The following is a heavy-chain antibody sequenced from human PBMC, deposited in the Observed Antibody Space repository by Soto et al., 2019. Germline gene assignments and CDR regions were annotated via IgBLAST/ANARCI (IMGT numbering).Heavy chain of an antibody. CDR3: ARAYVDTAMADYYYYYGMDV. J-gene: IGHJ6*02. D-gene: IGHD5-18*01. V-gene: IGHV3-74*01. Sequence: GGSLRLSCAASGFTFSSYWMHWVRQAPGKGLVWVSRINSDGSSTSYAESVKGRFTISRDNAKNTLYLQMNSLRAEDTAVYYCARAYVDTAMADYYYYYGMDVWGQGTTVTVSS. CDR2: INSDGSST. CDR1: GFTFSSYW.